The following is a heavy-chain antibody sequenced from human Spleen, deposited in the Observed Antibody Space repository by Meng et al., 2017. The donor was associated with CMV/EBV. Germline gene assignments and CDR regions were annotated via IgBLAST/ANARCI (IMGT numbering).Heavy chain of an antibody. Sequence: ASVKVSCKASGYSFTRYPMYWVRQAPGKRLEWMRRSNAGNGRTRYSEELQVRVTLTRDTPASTACMEVSSLRPEDTAVYYCTRGPYTYSGTPHPDYWGQGTLVTVSS. CDR2: SNAGNGRT. CDR3: TRGPYTYSGTPHPDY. CDR1: GYSFTRYP. V-gene: IGHV1-3*02. J-gene: IGHJ4*02. D-gene: IGHD1-26*01.